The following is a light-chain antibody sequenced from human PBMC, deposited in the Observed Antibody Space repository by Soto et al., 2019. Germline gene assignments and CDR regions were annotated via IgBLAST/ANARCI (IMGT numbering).Light chain of an antibody. CDR3: QQRSNWLSLT. CDR1: QSVSRY. J-gene: IGKJ4*01. CDR2: DAS. V-gene: IGKV3-11*01. Sequence: EIVLTQSPATLSLSPGERATLSCRASQSVSRYLAWYQQKPGQAPRLLTYDASNRSTGITARFSGSGSVTDFTLTISSLEPEDFAVYYCQQRSNWLSLTFGGGTKVEIK.